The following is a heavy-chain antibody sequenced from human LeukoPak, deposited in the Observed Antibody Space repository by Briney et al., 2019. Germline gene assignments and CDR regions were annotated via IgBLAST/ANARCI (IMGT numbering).Heavy chain of an antibody. CDR3: AKYSSGSEFDY. D-gene: IGHD6-19*01. J-gene: IGHJ4*02. V-gene: IGHV3-23*01. CDR2: ISGSGGST. CDR1: GFTFSSYA. Sequence: PGGSLRLPCAASGFTFSSYAMSRVRQAPGKGLEWVSAISGSGGSTYYADPVKGRFTISRDNSKNTLYLQMNSLRAEDTAVYYCAKYSSGSEFDYWGQGILVTVSS.